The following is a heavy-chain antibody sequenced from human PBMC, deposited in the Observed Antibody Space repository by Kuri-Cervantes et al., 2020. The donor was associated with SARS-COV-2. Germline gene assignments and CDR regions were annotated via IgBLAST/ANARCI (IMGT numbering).Heavy chain of an antibody. J-gene: IGHJ6*02. Sequence: GESLKISCAASGFTFSSYRMNWVRQAPGKGLEWVSSIGSSSYIYYADSVKGRFTISRDNAKNSLYLQMNSLRAEDTAVYYCARDANRITIFGVVIIPGGGDVWGQGTTVTVSS. D-gene: IGHD3-3*01. CDR1: GFTFSSYR. CDR3: ARDANRITIFGVVIIPGGGDV. CDR2: IGSSSYI. V-gene: IGHV3-21*01.